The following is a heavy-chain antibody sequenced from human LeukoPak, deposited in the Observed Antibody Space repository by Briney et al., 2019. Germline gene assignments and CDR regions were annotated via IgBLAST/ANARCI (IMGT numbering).Heavy chain of an antibody. CDR1: GFTFNTFD. J-gene: IGHJ6*02. CDR3: AKVLWYGSGPRYYYYGMDV. V-gene: IGHV3-9*01. CDR2: VSWNSGSI. D-gene: IGHD3-10*01. Sequence: GGSLRLSCAASGFTFNTFDMTWVRQAPGKGLEWVSGVSWNSGSIGYADSVKGRFTISRDNAKNSLYLQMNSLRAEDTALYYCAKVLWYGSGPRYYYYGMDVWGQGTTVTVSS.